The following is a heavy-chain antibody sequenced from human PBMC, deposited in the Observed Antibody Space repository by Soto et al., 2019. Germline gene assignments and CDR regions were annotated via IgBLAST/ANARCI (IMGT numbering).Heavy chain of an antibody. CDR2: IWHDGSNK. CDR1: GFSFSNYG. Sequence: QQQQVESGGGVVQPGRSLRLSCAASGFSFSNYGMHWVRQAPGKGLEWVALIWHDGSNKYYAESVKGRFTISRDNSKDMVYLQMNSLRAEDTAMYYCARDGDANTGFGKDYWGQGTLVTVSS. CDR3: ARDGDANTGFGKDY. D-gene: IGHD3-16*01. V-gene: IGHV3-33*01. J-gene: IGHJ4*02.